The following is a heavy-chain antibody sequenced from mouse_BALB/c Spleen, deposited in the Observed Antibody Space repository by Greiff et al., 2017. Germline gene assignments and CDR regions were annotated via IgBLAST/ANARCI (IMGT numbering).Heavy chain of an antibody. V-gene: IGHV1-39*01. Sequence: VQLQQSGPELAKPGASVKISCKASGYSFTGYNMNWVKQSNGKSLEWIGNIDPYYGGTSYNKKFKGKATLTVDKSSSTAYMQLKSLTSEDSAVYCCARECYDDRPYAMDYWGQGTSVTVSA. CDR2: IDPYYGGT. J-gene: IGHJ4*01. D-gene: IGHD2-12*01. CDR3: ARECYDDRPYAMDY. CDR1: GYSFTGYN.